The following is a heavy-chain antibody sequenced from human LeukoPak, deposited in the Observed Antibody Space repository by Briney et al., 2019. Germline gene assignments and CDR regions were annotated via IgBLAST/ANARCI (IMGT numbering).Heavy chain of an antibody. CDR3: AREQGNRITGTTGSDMDV. CDR1: GYTFTGYY. J-gene: IGHJ6*02. D-gene: IGHD1-7*01. Sequence: ASVKVSCKASGYTFTGYYMHWVRQAPGQGLEWMGRINPNSGGTNYAQKFQGRVTMTRDTSISTAYMELSRLRSDDTAAYYCAREQGNRITGTTGSDMDVWGQGTTVTVSS. V-gene: IGHV1-2*06. CDR2: INPNSGGT.